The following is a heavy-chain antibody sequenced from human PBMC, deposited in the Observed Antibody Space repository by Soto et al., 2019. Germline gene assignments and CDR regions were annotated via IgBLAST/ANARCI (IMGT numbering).Heavy chain of an antibody. V-gene: IGHV4-30-2*01. D-gene: IGHD2-15*01. CDR2: IYHSGST. Sequence: QLQLQESGSGLVKPSQTLSLTCAVSGGSISSGGYSWSWIRQPPGKGLEWIGYIYHSGSTYYNPYLTRRVTISVDRSKNQFSLKLSSVTAADTAVYYCARGLSHYYYGMDVWGQGTTVTVSS. J-gene: IGHJ6*02. CDR3: ARGLSHYYYGMDV. CDR1: GGSISSGGYS.